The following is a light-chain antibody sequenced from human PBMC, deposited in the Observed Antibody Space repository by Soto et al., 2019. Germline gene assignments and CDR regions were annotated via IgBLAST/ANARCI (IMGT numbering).Light chain of an antibody. Sequence: EIVITQSPATLSVSPGERATLSCRASQSVTSNLAGYQQKPGQAPRPLMYGVSTRATGIPARFGGSGSATDFTLTISRLEPEDFAVYYCQQYGSSGTFGQGTKVDI. J-gene: IGKJ1*01. CDR2: GVS. CDR3: QQYGSSGT. V-gene: IGKV3-15*01. CDR1: QSVTSN.